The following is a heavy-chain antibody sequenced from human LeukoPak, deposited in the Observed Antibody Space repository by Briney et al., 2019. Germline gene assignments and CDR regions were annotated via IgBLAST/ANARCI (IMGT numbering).Heavy chain of an antibody. CDR3: AFRAVGATLDY. J-gene: IGHJ4*02. CDR2: IYSGGST. Sequence: PGRSLRLSCAASGFTFSSYGMHWVRQAPGKGLEWVSVIYSGGSTYYADSVKGRFIISRDNSKNTLYLQMNSLRAEDTAVYYCAFRAVGATLDYWGQGTLVTVSS. CDR1: GFTFSSYG. V-gene: IGHV3-66*01. D-gene: IGHD1-26*01.